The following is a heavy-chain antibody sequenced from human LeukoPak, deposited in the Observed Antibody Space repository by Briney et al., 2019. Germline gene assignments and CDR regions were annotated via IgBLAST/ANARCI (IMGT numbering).Heavy chain of an antibody. CDR2: IYVTGT. D-gene: IGHD3-16*02. CDR3: ARHIGGGIEDMDV. J-gene: IGHJ6*03. CDR1: GGSSGTYY. Sequence: SETRSLTCTVAGGSSGTYYWSWIRQSAGEGLEWIGYIYVTGTRYNPYLQRRVTISVDRSRNQVFLKMSSVTAAETAVYYCARHIGGGIEDMDVWGKGTPVIVSS. V-gene: IGHV4-59*08.